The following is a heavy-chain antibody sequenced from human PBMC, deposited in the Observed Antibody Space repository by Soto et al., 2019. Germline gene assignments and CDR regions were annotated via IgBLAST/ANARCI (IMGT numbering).Heavy chain of an antibody. J-gene: IGHJ5*02. CDR2: INPKSGAT. CDR1: GYRFTGYG. CDR3: ARGGLYNWNDDWFDP. V-gene: IGHV1-2*02. Sequence: GASVKVSCKASGYRFTGYGLHWVRQAPGQGLQWMGWINPKSGATDYAQKFQGRVTMTRDTSISTAYMELSRLRSDDTAVYYCARGGLYNWNDDWFDPWGQGTLVTVSS. D-gene: IGHD1-1*01.